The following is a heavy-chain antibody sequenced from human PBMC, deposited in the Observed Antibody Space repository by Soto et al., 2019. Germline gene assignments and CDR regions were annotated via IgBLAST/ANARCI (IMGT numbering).Heavy chain of an antibody. J-gene: IGHJ6*03. CDR3: ARDGGYSGGNYYYYMDV. CDR2: INPNSGGT. V-gene: IGHV1-2*04. D-gene: IGHD5-12*01. Sequence: ASVKVSCKASGYTFTGYYMHWVRQAPGQGLEWMGWINPNSGGTNYAQKVPGWVTMTRDTSISTAYMELSRLRSDDTAVYYCARDGGYSGGNYYYYMDVWGKGTTVTVSS. CDR1: GYTFTGYY.